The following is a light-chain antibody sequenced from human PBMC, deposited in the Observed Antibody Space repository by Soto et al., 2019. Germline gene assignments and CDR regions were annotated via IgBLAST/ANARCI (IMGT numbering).Light chain of an antibody. CDR1: QIVPNDY. J-gene: IGKJ4*01. CDR2: STS. V-gene: IGKV3-20*01. Sequence: EIVLTQSPGTLSLSPGEGATLSCRASQIVPNDYLAWYQQIPGQPPRLLIYSTSSRAPGIPDRFSARRSGIDFTLTISRPEPEDFAVYYCQAYDVSVTFGGGTRVEIK. CDR3: QAYDVSVT.